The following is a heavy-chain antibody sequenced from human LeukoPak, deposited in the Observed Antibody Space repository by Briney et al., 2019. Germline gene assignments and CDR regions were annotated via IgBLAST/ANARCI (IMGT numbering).Heavy chain of an antibody. D-gene: IGHD1-26*01. J-gene: IGHJ3*02. CDR1: GGSISSYY. V-gene: IGHV4-59*01. Sequence: SETLSLTCTVSGGSISSYYWSWIRQPPGKGLEWIGYIYYSGSTNYNPSLKSRVTISVDTSKNQFSLKLSSVTAADTAVYYCAAGAAQGAFDIWGQGTMVTVSS. CDR2: IYYSGST. CDR3: AAGAAQGAFDI.